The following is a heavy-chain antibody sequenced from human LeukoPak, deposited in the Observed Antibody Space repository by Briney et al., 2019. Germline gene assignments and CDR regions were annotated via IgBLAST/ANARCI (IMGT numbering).Heavy chain of an antibody. J-gene: IGHJ4*02. D-gene: IGHD3-22*01. CDR2: IYTSGST. Sequence: SETLSLTCTVSGGSISSYYWSWIRQPAGKGLEWIGRIYTSGSTNYNPSLKSRVTMSVDPSKNQFSLKLTSVTVADTATCYCVRQGTNSGYYLLDHWGQGHPVIVSS. CDR1: GGSISSYY. V-gene: IGHV4-4*07. CDR3: VRQGTNSGYYLLDH.